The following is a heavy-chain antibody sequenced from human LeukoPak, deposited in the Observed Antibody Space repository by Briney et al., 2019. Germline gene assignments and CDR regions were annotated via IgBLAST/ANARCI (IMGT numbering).Heavy chain of an antibody. Sequence: GASVKVSCKASGGTFSSYAISWVRQAPGQGLERMGGIIPIFGTANYAQKFQGRVTITADKSTSTAYMELSSLRSEDTAVYYCARDYSPVDTAMVPDDYWGQGTLVTVSS. CDR3: ARDYSPVDTAMVPDDY. CDR2: IIPIFGTA. CDR1: GGTFSSYA. D-gene: IGHD5-18*01. J-gene: IGHJ4*02. V-gene: IGHV1-69*06.